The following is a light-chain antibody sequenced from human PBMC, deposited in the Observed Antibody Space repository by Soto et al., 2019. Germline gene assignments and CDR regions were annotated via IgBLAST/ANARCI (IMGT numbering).Light chain of an antibody. CDR2: DVS. J-gene: IGLJ1*01. Sequence: QSALTQPASVSGSPGQSITISCTGTSGDVGGYNYVSWYQQHPGKAPKLMIYDVSNRPSGVSNRFSGSKPGNTASLTISGLQAEDEADYYCSSYTSSSTYVFGTGTKLTVL. CDR1: SGDVGGYNY. CDR3: SSYTSSSTYV. V-gene: IGLV2-14*01.